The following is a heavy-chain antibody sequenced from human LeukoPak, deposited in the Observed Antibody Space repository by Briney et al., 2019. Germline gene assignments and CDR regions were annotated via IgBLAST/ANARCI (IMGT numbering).Heavy chain of an antibody. Sequence: ASVKVSCKASGYTFTGYYMHWVQQAPGQGLEWMGWISAYNGNTNYAQKLQGRVTMTTDTSTSTAYMELRSLRSDDTAVYYCARDHPFADLPGDDYGDRDSEYNWFDPWGQGTLVTVSS. CDR3: ARDHPFADLPGDDYGDRDSEYNWFDP. CDR1: GYTFTGYY. CDR2: ISAYNGNT. J-gene: IGHJ5*02. D-gene: IGHD4-17*01. V-gene: IGHV1-18*04.